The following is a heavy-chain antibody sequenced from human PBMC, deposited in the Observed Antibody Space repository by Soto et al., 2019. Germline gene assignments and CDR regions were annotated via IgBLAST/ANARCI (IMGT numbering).Heavy chain of an antibody. V-gene: IGHV3-74*01. CDR2: INSDGSNR. CDR3: ARNFDY. CDR1: GFTFSSYW. J-gene: IGHJ4*02. Sequence: EVQLVESGGGLVQPGGSLRLSCATSGFTFSSYWMYWVRQAPGKGLVWVSRINSDGSNRGYADSVKGRFTISRDNAKSTLYLEMNSLRAEDTAVYYSARNFDYWGQGILVTVSS.